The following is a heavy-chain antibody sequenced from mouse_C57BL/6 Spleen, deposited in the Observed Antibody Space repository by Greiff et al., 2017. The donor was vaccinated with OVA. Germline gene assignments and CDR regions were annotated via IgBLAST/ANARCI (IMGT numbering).Heavy chain of an antibody. V-gene: IGHV5-4*01. Sequence: EVQLQESGGGLVKPGGSLKLSCAASGFTFSSYAMSWVRQTPEKRLEWVATISDGGSYTYYPDNVKGRFTISRDNAKNNLYLQMSHLKSEDTAMYYCARDLGDGDFDYWGQGTTLTVSS. D-gene: IGHD3-1*01. CDR3: ARDLGDGDFDY. CDR1: GFTFSSYA. CDR2: ISDGGSYT. J-gene: IGHJ2*01.